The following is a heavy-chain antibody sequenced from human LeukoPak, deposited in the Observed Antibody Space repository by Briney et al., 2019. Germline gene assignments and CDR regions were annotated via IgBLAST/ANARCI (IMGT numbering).Heavy chain of an antibody. CDR1: GYTFTSYG. CDR3: ARGCSSTSCYRYYYMDV. V-gene: IGHV1-18*01. J-gene: IGHJ6*03. CDR2: ISAYNGNT. D-gene: IGHD2-2*01. Sequence: GASVKVSCKASGYTFTSYGISWVRQAPGQGLEWRGWISAYNGNTNYAQKLQGRVTMTTDTSTSTAYMELRSLRSDDTAVYYCARGCSSTSCYRYYYMDVWGKGTTVTVSS.